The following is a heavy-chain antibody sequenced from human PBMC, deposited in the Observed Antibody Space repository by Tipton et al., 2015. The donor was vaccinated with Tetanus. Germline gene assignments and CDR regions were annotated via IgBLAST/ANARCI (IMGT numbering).Heavy chain of an antibody. V-gene: IGHV4-31*03. CDR3: AIFHWGFEWYLDP. Sequence: TLSLTCTVSGHSIGSGGYHWSWIRQHPGKGLEWIGKIYYDGSTDYNPSLKSRITMSVDTSKNQFSLKLSSVMAADTALYYCAIFHWGFEWYLDPWSRVTLVTVSS. CDR1: GHSIGSGGYH. CDR2: IYYDGST. J-gene: IGHJ2*01. D-gene: IGHD7-27*01.